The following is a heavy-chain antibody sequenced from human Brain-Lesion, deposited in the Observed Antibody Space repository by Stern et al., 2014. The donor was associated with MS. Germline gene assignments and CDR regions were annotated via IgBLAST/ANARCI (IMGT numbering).Heavy chain of an antibody. Sequence: QMQLVQSGPGLVKPSETLSLTCTVSGGSISSSTYYWAWIRQPPGRGLEWIGNIYYSGFTYYNPSLKSRVTISVDMSKNQFSLKLSSVPAADTAIYYCARHDSVPRPSQLYSARDRGPGYFDYWGQGTLVTVSS. J-gene: IGHJ4*02. CDR2: IYYSGFT. CDR1: GGSISSSTYY. V-gene: IGHV4-39*01. D-gene: IGHD1-26*01. CDR3: ARHDSVPRPSQLYSARDRGPGYFDY.